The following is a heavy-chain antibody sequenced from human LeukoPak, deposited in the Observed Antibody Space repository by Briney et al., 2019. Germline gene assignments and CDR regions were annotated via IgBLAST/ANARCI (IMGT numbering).Heavy chain of an antibody. CDR3: AKDPHANSSNWTPYYFAY. CDR2: ISYDGSSK. Sequence: GGSLRLSCAASGFTFSSYGMHWVRQAPGKGLEWVAVISYDGSSKYYADSVKGRFTISRDNSKNTLYLQMNSLRAEDTAMYYCAKDPHANSSNWTPYYFAYWGQETLVTVSS. CDR1: GFTFSSYG. D-gene: IGHD6-13*01. J-gene: IGHJ4*02. V-gene: IGHV3-30*18.